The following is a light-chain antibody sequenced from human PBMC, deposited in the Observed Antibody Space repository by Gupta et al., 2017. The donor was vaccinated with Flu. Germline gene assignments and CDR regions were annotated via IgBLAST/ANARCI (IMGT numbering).Light chain of an antibody. CDR2: DVS. J-gene: IGLJ2*01. V-gene: IGLV7-46*01. Sequence: QDVVTQAPPLTVSPVGTVTRTCLPSTGPVTSDHYPYWFQQKPGQYPKKLIFDVSDKPAETPARFTGSLSGGKAALTLSGALQAEEADYYCLVSCTLGRPVFGGGTRVTVL. CDR3: LVSCTLGRPV. CDR1: TGPVTSDHY.